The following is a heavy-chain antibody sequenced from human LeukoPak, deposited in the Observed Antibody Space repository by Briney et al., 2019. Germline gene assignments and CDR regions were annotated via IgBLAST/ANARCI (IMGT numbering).Heavy chain of an antibody. CDR1: GFTFSRYW. D-gene: IGHD1-26*01. Sequence: GGSLRLSCAASGFTFSRYWMHWVRQAPGKGLVWVSRISPDGSRTTYADSVKGRFTISRDNAKNSLYLQMNSLRAEDTAVYYCARDPAGSYPDYWGQGTLVTVSS. CDR2: ISPDGSRT. CDR3: ARDPAGSYPDY. V-gene: IGHV3-74*01. J-gene: IGHJ4*02.